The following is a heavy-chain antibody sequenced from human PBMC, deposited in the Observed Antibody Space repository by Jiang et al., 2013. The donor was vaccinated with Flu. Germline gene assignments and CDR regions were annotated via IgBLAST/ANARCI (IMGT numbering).Heavy chain of an antibody. CDR2: IYYSGST. V-gene: IGHV4-59*01. Sequence: GLVKPSETLSLTCTVSGGSISSYYWSWIRQPPGKGLEWIGYIYYSGSTNYNPSLKSRVTISVDTSKNQFSLKLSSVTAADTAVYYCARVVYDSSGYGDDAFDIWGQGTMVTVSS. J-gene: IGHJ3*02. CDR3: ARVVYDSSGYGDDAFDI. D-gene: IGHD3-22*01. CDR1: GGSISSYY.